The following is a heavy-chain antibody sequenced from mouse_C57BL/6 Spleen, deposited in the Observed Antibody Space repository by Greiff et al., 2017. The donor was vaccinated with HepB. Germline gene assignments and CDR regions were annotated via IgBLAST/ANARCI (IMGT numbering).Heavy chain of an antibody. Sequence: QVQLQQPGAELVRPGTSVKLSCKASGYTFTSYWMHWVKQRPGQGLEWIGVIDPSDSYTNYNQKFKGKATLTVDTSSSTAYMQLSSLTSEDSAVYYCARGAHYYGSSSHWYFDVWGTGTTVTVSS. CDR3: ARGAHYYGSSSHWYFDV. CDR2: IDPSDSYT. V-gene: IGHV1-59*01. CDR1: GYTFTSYW. D-gene: IGHD1-1*01. J-gene: IGHJ1*03.